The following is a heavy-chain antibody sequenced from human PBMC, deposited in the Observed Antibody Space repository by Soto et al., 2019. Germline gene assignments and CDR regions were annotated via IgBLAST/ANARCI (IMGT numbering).Heavy chain of an antibody. CDR1: GGSISSGDYY. V-gene: IGHV4-30-4*01. Sequence: SESLCHPCTVAGGSISSGDYYWSWLRQHPGKGLEWIGYIYYSGSTYYNPSLQSRVTISVDTSKDQFSLKLSSVTAADTAVYYCARWVTMVRGDRFDDWGQGTLVTVSS. J-gene: IGHJ4*02. D-gene: IGHD3-10*01. CDR2: IYYSGST. CDR3: ARWVTMVRGDRFDD.